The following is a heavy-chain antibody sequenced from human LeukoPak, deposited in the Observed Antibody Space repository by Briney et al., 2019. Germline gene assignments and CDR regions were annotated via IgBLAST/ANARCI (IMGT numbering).Heavy chain of an antibody. CDR1: GGSISSYY. J-gene: IGHJ4*02. V-gene: IGHV4-59*01. CDR3: ARDGYDGLDY. Sequence: SETLSLTCTVSGGSISSYYWSWLRQPPGKGLEWIGYIYYSGSTNYNPSLKSRVTISVDTSKNQFSLKLSSVTAADTAVYYCARDGYDGLDYWGQGTLVTVSS. CDR2: IYYSGST. D-gene: IGHD5-12*01.